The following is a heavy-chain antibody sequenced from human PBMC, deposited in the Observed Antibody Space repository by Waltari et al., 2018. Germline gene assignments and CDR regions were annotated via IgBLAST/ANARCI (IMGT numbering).Heavy chain of an antibody. CDR3: ARDSGSYYRPDAFDI. CDR2: ISAYNGNT. CDR1: GYTFPSYG. J-gene: IGHJ3*02. D-gene: IGHD1-26*01. Sequence: QVQLVQSGAEVTKPGASVKVSCKASGYTFPSYGISCVRLAPGQGLEWLGWISAYNGNTNDAQKLQGRVTMTTDTSTSTAYMELRSLRSDDTAVYYGARDSGSYYRPDAFDIWGQGTMVTVSS. V-gene: IGHV1-18*01.